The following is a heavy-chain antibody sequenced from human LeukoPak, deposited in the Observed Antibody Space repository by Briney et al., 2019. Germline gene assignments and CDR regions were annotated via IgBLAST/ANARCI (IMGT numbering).Heavy chain of an antibody. J-gene: IGHJ6*02. V-gene: IGHV1-18*01. CDR1: GYTFSNYG. D-gene: IGHD3-16*02. Sequence: ASVKVSCKASGYTFSNYGVTWVRQAPGHGLEWMGWVSADSVNTNYVQKFQGRVTMTTDISTSTAYMELRNLRSDDTAVYYCARDLNYDYVWGSYRPSYGMDVWGQGTTVTVSS. CDR3: ARDLNYDYVWGSYRPSYGMDV. CDR2: VSADSVNT.